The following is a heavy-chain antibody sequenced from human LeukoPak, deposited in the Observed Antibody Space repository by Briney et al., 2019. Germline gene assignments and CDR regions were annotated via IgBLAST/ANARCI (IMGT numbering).Heavy chain of an antibody. CDR1: GGTFNTYA. D-gene: IGHD1-26*01. Sequence: ASVKVSCKASGGTFNTYAISWVRQAPGQGLEWMGWINPNSGGTNYAQKFQGRVTMTRDTSISTAYMELSRLRSDDTAVYYCARLGIEKWDAFDIWGQGTMVTVSS. J-gene: IGHJ3*02. CDR2: INPNSGGT. V-gene: IGHV1-2*02. CDR3: ARLGIEKWDAFDI.